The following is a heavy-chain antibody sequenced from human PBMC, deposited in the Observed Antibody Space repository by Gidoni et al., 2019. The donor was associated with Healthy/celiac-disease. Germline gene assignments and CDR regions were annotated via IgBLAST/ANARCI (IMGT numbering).Heavy chain of an antibody. D-gene: IGHD1-1*01. J-gene: IGHJ3*02. V-gene: IGHV3-43*01. CDR3: AKGAKYNWNDDHDAFDI. Sequence: EVQLVESGGVVVQPGGSLRLSCAASGFTFDDYTMHWVRQAPGKGLEWVSLISWDGGSTYYADSVKGRFTISRDNSKNSLYLQMNSLRTEDTALYYCAKGAKYNWNDDHDAFDIWGQGTMVTVSS. CDR2: ISWDGGST. CDR1: GFTFDDYT.